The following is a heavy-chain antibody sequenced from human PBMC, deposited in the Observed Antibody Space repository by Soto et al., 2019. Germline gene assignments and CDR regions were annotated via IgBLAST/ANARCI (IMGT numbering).Heavy chain of an antibody. V-gene: IGHV1-2*02. J-gene: IGHJ5*02. CDR1: GYTFTGYY. Sequence: ASVKVSCKASGYTFTGYYMHWVRQAPGQGLEWMGWIVPNNGGTKYAQKFQDRVTMTRDTSISTAYMELSRLRSDDTAVYYCARGTFDSSGDYFAGWFGPWGQGTLVTVSS. CDR3: ARGTFDSSGDYFAGWFGP. CDR2: IVPNNGGT. D-gene: IGHD3-22*01.